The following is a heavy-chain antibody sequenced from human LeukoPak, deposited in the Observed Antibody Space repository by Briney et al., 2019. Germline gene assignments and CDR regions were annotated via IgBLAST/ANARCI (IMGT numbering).Heavy chain of an antibody. D-gene: IGHD6-13*01. CDR3: VRDRGSSWFADY. V-gene: IGHV1-2*02. J-gene: IGHJ4*02. Sequence: GASAKVSCKASGYTFTGYYMHWVRQAPGQGLEWMGWINPNNGGTKYAQKFQGRVTMTTDTSITTAYMELSRLRSDDTAMYYCVRDRGSSWFADYWGQGTLLTVSS. CDR2: INPNNGGT. CDR1: GYTFTGYY.